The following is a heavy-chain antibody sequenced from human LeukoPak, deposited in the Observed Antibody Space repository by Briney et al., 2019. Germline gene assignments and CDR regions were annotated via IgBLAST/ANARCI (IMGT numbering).Heavy chain of an antibody. D-gene: IGHD3-9*01. Sequence: SETLSLTCTVPGGSVSSGGYYWSWIRQHPGKGLEWIGYIYYSDSYYNPSLKSRVTISVDTSKNQFSLNLNSVTAADTAVYYCARGVLTGYYGDFDDWGQGTLVTVSS. CDR2: IYYSDS. J-gene: IGHJ4*02. V-gene: IGHV4-31*03. CDR1: GGSVSSGGYY. CDR3: ARGVLTGYYGDFDD.